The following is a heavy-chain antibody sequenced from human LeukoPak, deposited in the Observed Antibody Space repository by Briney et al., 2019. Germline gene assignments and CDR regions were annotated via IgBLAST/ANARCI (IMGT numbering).Heavy chain of an antibody. CDR2: FHPEDGER. CDR1: GYTLLPLA. V-gene: IGHV1-24*01. J-gene: IGHJ6*02. Sequence: DSVTVSRKLSGYTLLPLANLRLHQAPIIDLTRMAGFHPEDGERIYAQKFQGRLSMTEDRPTDTAYLELSSLRSEDTAVYYCATSKPTDCSGGTCLFYGLDVWGQGTTVTVSS. CDR3: ATSKPTDCSGGTCLFYGLDV. D-gene: IGHD2-15*01.